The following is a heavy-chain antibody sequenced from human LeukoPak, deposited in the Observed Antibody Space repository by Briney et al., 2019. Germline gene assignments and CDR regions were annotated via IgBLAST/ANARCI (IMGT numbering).Heavy chain of an antibody. CDR2: ISSNGSTI. CDR1: ALTFSDYS. V-gene: IGHV3-48*01. D-gene: IGHD1-7*01. Sequence: GGSLRLSCAASALTFSDYSMNWVRQAPGKGLEWISYISSNGSTIYYAASVKGRFTISRDSAKNSLYLQMNGLRAEDTAIYYCAKTGTTADAFDIWGQGTMVTVSS. CDR3: AKTGTTADAFDI. J-gene: IGHJ3*02.